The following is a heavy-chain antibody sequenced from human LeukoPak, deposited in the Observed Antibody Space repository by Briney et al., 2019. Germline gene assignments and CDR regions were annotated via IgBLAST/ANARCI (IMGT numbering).Heavy chain of an antibody. V-gene: IGHV3-23*01. CDR2: ISGGGGST. Sequence: GGSLRLSCADSGCTFSTYAMSWVRQAPGKGLEWVSVISGGGGSTYYADSVKGRFTISRDNSKNVVYLQMNSLRAEDTAVYYCAKDVGGDPSTDRPGYWGRGTLVTVSS. J-gene: IGHJ4*02. CDR3: AKDVGGDPSTDRPGY. CDR1: GCTFSTYA. D-gene: IGHD2-2*01.